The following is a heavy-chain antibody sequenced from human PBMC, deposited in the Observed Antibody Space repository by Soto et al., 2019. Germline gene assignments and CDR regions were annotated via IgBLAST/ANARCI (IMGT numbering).Heavy chain of an antibody. V-gene: IGHV3-23*01. D-gene: IGHD2-2*01. Sequence: EMQLLESGGGLGQPGGSLRLSCVASPITVYNFAAMSWVRQTPERGLEWVSTISARGDHRYYADSVKGRFTISRDNSKNRLYLQMDGLRVDDTAVYYCAKDRALENQTPYGMDVWGQGTTVTV. CDR2: ISARGDHR. J-gene: IGHJ6*02. CDR1: PITVYNFAA. CDR3: AKDRALENQTPYGMDV.